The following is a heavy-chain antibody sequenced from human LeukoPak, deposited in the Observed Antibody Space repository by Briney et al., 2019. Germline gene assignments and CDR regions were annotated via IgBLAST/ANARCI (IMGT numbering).Heavy chain of an antibody. V-gene: IGHV1-69*01. J-gene: IGHJ4*02. CDR2: IIPIFGTA. D-gene: IGHD2-2*01. CDR3: AREFSRYCSSTSCYPGLWFGEDFHFDY. CDR1: GGTFSSYA. Sequence: SVKVSCKASGGTFSSYAISWVRQAPGQGLEWMGGIIPIFGTANYAQKFQGRVTITADGSTSTAYMELSSLRSEDTAVYYCAREFSRYCSSTSCYPGLWFGEDFHFDYWGQGTLVTVSS.